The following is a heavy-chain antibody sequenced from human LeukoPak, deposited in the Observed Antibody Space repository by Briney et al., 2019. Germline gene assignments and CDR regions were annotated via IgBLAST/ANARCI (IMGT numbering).Heavy chain of an antibody. J-gene: IGHJ3*02. CDR2: IKHSGHT. V-gene: IGHV4-34*01. CDR1: GGSLSPYW. CDR3: ARRGANDFGDSAGNFAYDI. D-gene: IGHD4-17*01. Sequence: SEALSLTCEVYGGSLSPYWWSWIRQPPGKGLEWIGEIKHSGHTNYNPSLKSRVTISVDTSKKQFSLKLSSVTVADTALYFCARRGANDFGDSAGNFAYDIWGQGTMVTASS.